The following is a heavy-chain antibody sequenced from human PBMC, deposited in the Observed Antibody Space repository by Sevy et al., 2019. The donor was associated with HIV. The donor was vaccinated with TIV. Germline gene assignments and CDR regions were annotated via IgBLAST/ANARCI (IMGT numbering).Heavy chain of an antibody. V-gene: IGHV1-8*01. CDR3: ARARLDYEFWSGSYFSRAPWGYKYYAMDV. J-gene: IGHJ6*02. D-gene: IGHD3-3*01. CDR2: MNPNNGNT. CDR1: GYSFTNFD. Sequence: ASVKVSCKAAGYSFTNFDINWVRQATDQGLEWMGWMNPNNGNTHYAQKFQGRVTMTRSSSANTAYMELSSLTSEDTAIYYCARARLDYEFWSGSYFSRAPWGYKYYAMDVWGQGTTVTVSS.